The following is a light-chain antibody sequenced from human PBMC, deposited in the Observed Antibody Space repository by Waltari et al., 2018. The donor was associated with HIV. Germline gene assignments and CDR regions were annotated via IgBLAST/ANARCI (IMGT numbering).Light chain of an antibody. J-gene: IGKJ1*01. CDR3: QQRSNWWT. CDR1: QSVSSY. V-gene: IGKV3-11*01. Sequence: EIVLTQSPATLSLSPGERATLSFRASQSVSSYLAWYQKKPGQAPRLLIYDASNRATGIPARVSGSGSGTDFTLTISSLEPEDFAVYYCQQRSNWWTFGQGTKVEIK. CDR2: DAS.